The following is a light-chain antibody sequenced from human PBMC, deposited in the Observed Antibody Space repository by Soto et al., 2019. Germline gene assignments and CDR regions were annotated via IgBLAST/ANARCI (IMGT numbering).Light chain of an antibody. Sequence: EIVLMQSPGTLSLSPGEGATLSCRASQSVNSNYLAWYQQKPGQAPTVLIFDTSRRATGVPDRFSGSGSGTDFTLTISRLEPDDFAVYYCQQYNKWPLTFGGGTKVEIK. CDR3: QQYNKWPLT. CDR1: QSVNSNY. J-gene: IGKJ4*01. CDR2: DTS. V-gene: IGKV3-20*01.